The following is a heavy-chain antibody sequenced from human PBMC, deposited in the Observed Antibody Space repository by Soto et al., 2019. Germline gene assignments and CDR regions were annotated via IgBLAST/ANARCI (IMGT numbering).Heavy chain of an antibody. Sequence: GESLKISCKASGYSFTSYWIAWVRQVPGKGLEWMGVIYPGDSDTRYSPSFQGQVTISADKSISTAYLQWSSLTAADTAVYYCARVGPWVPYYYDSSPYTFENWFNPWGQGTLVTVS. CDR3: ARVGPWVPYYYDSSPYTFENWFNP. J-gene: IGHJ5*02. CDR1: GYSFTSYW. D-gene: IGHD3-22*01. V-gene: IGHV5-51*01. CDR2: IYPGDSDT.